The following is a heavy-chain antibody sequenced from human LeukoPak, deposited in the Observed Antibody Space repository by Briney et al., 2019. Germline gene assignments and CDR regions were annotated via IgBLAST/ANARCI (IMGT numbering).Heavy chain of an antibody. Sequence: GSLRLSCAASGFTFSSFGMSWVRQAPGKGLEWIGEINHSGSTNYNPSLKSRVTISVDTSKNQFSLKLSSVTAADTAMYYCASSIVGASSDYYYYYYMDVWGKGTTVTVSS. V-gene: IGHV4-34*01. D-gene: IGHD1-26*01. CDR3: ASSIVGASSDYYYYYYMDV. J-gene: IGHJ6*03. CDR1: GFTFSSFG. CDR2: INHSGST.